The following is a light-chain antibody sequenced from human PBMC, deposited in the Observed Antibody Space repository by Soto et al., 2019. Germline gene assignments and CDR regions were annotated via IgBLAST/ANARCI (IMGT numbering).Light chain of an antibody. Sequence: DVVMTQSPLSLPVTLGQPASISCRSNQSLVHSDGIAYFSWFQQRPGRSPRRLIYKVSNRDSVVPARFSGSGSVTDFELKISRVEAEDVGVYYCMQGKHWPITFGQGTRLEIK. CDR3: MQGKHWPIT. V-gene: IGKV2-30*02. J-gene: IGKJ5*01. CDR1: QSLVHSDGIAY. CDR2: KVS.